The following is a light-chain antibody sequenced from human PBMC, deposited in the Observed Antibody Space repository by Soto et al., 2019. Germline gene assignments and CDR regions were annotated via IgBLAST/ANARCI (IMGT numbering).Light chain of an antibody. J-gene: IGLJ2*01. CDR2: DVS. Sequence: QSVLTQAPSVSGSPGQSVTISCTGTSSDVGNYNRVSWYQQPPGTAPKLMIYDVSNRPSGVPDRFSGSKSGNTASLTISGLQAEDEADDSCTSYTTTITPVVSGGRTKVTVL. CDR1: SSDVGNYNR. V-gene: IGLV2-18*02. CDR3: TSYTTTITPVV.